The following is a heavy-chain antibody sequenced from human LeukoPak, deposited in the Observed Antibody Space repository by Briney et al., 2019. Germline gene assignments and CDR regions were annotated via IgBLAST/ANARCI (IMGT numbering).Heavy chain of an antibody. J-gene: IGHJ4*02. V-gene: IGHV3-33*01. Sequence: GRSLILSCAASGFTFSSYGMHWVRQAPGKGLEWVAVLWYDGSNKYYADSVRGRFTISRDNSKNTLYLQMNSLRAEDTAVYYCARDGRYCSGGSCSAGDYWGQGTLVTVSS. CDR2: LWYDGSNK. D-gene: IGHD2-15*01. CDR3: ARDGRYCSGGSCSAGDY. CDR1: GFTFSSYG.